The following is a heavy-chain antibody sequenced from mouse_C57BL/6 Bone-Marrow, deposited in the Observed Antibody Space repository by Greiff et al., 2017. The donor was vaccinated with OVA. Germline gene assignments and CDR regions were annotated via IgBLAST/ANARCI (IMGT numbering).Heavy chain of an antibody. Sequence: VKLLASGPGLVKPSQSLSLTCSVPGYSITSGYYWHWIRQFPGHKLEWMGYISYEGSNNYKSTLKNLFSITRDTSKNQFFLKLNSVTAEDPSTYYCARDIYSNYGYFDVWGTGTTVTVSS. D-gene: IGHD2-5*01. CDR2: ISYEGSN. CDR1: GYSITSGYY. V-gene: IGHV3-6*01. CDR3: ARDIYSNYGYFDV. J-gene: IGHJ1*03.